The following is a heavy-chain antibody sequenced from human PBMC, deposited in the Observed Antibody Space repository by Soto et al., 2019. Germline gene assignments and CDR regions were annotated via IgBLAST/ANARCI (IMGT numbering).Heavy chain of an antibody. Sequence: GGSLRLSCAASGFTFSSYAMSWVRQAPGKGLEWVSAISGSGGSTYYADSVKGRFTISRDNSKNTLHLQMNSLRAEDTAVYYCAKPSHDYGDYSVDYFDYWGQGTLVTVSS. V-gene: IGHV3-23*01. CDR1: GFTFSSYA. J-gene: IGHJ4*02. CDR2: ISGSGGST. D-gene: IGHD4-17*01. CDR3: AKPSHDYGDYSVDYFDY.